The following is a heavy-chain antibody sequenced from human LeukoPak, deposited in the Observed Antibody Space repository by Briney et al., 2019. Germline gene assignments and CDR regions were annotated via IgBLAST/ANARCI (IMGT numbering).Heavy chain of an antibody. CDR2: ISGGATTT. D-gene: IGHD3-22*01. J-gene: IGHJ4*02. V-gene: IGHV3-23*01. Sequence: GGSLRLSCAASGFTFSTCAMSWVRQAPGKGLEWVSAISGGATTTYYGNSVKGRFTISRDNSKNTLYLQMNRLRAGDTAVYYCAKVADLNYYDASGYPYHLDYWGQGTLVTVSS. CDR1: GFTFSTCA. CDR3: AKVADLNYYDASGYPYHLDY.